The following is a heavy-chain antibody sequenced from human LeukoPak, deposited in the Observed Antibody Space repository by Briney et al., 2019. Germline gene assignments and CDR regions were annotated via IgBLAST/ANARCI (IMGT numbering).Heavy chain of an antibody. D-gene: IGHD1-1*01. CDR1: GYTFTSCG. J-gene: IGHJ6*02. CDR2: ISAYNGNT. V-gene: IGHV1-18*01. Sequence: ASVKVSCKASGYTFTSCGISWVRQAPGQGLEWMGWISAYNGNTNYAQKLQGRVTMTTDTSTSTAYMELRSLRSDDTAVYYCARVRLERRYFYYYGMDVWGQGTTVTVSS. CDR3: ARVRLERRYFYYYGMDV.